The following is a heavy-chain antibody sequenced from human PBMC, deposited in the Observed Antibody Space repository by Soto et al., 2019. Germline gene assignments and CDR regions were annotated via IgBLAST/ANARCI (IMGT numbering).Heavy chain of an antibody. CDR2: TRNKANSYTT. V-gene: IGHV3-72*01. D-gene: IGHD1-7*01. CDR1: GFTFSDHY. J-gene: IGHJ6*03. CDR3: ARDRRITGTTSGYYYYMDV. Sequence: GGSLRLSCAASGFTFSDHYMDWVRQAPGKGLEWVGRTRNKANSYTTEYAASVKGRFTISRDDSKNSLYLQMNSLKTEDMAVYYCARDRRITGTTSGYYYYMDVWGKGTTVTVSS.